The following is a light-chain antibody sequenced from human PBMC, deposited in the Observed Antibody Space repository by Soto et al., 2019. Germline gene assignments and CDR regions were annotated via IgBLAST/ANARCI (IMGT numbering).Light chain of an antibody. V-gene: IGLV2-23*02. Sequence: ALTQPASVSGSPGQSITISCTGTSGDVGNFDLVSWYQQHPGKAPKLIIYEVNKRPSAVSNRFSGSKSDNTASLTISGLQAEDEADYYCCSYAGSRTFVFGTGTKVTVL. CDR1: SGDVGNFDL. CDR2: EVN. CDR3: CSYAGSRTFV. J-gene: IGLJ1*01.